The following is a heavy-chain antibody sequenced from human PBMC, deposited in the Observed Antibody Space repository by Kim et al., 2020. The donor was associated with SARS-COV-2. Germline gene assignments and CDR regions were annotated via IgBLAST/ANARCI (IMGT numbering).Heavy chain of an antibody. V-gene: IGHV3-23*01. CDR1: GFTFSRRY. D-gene: IGHD6-19*01. CDR3: AKDRGGSGQYVDFAY. Sequence: GGSLRLSCVVSGFTFSRRYMSWVRKGPGKGLEWVATIHDNGVNTFYAESVKGRFSISRDDSRNTLFLQMSSLRGDDTAVYFCAKDRGGSGQYVDFAYWG. CDR2: IHDNGVNT. J-gene: IGHJ4*01.